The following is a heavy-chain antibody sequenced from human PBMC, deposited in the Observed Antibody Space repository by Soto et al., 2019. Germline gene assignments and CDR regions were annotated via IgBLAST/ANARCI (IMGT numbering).Heavy chain of an antibody. CDR2: IIPIFGTA. J-gene: IGHJ4*02. CDR3: ARGGAYYYDSSGYYGNY. CDR1: GGTFSSYA. V-gene: IGHV1-69*01. Sequence: QVQLVQSGAEVKKPGSSVKVSCKASGGTFSSYAISWVRQAPGQGLEWMGGIIPIFGTANYAQKFQGRVTITADESTSTAYMELSSLRSEDTAVYYCARGGAYYYDSSGYYGNYWGQGTLVTVSS. D-gene: IGHD3-22*01.